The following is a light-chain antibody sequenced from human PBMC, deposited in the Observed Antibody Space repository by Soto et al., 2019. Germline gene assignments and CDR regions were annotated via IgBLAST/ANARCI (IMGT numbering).Light chain of an antibody. CDR2: DVS. CDR1: SSDVGGYNY. V-gene: IGLV2-11*01. CDR3: CSYAGIKHFV. Sequence: QSVLAQPRSVSGSPGQSVTISCTGTSSDVGGYNYVSWYQQHPGKAPKLMIYDVSKRPSGVPDRFSGSKSGNTASLTISGLQAEDEADYYCCSYAGIKHFVFGTGTKSPS. J-gene: IGLJ1*01.